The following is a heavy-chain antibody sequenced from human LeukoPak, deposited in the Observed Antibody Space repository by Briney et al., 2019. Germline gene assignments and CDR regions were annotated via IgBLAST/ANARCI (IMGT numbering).Heavy chain of an antibody. V-gene: IGHV3-15*01. CDR3: TTRRQDGC. J-gene: IGHJ4*02. D-gene: IGHD6-25*01. Sequence: GGSLRPSCVASGFTFSDAWMSWVRQAPGKGLEWVGRIKSKIDGGTIDYDAPVKGRFTISRDDSRNTLYLQMNSLKTEDTAVYYCTTRRQDGCWGQGTLVTVS. CDR1: GFTFSDAW. CDR2: IKSKIDGGTI.